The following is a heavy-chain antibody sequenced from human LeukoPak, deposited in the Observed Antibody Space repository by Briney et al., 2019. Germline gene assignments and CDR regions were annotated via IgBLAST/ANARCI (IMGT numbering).Heavy chain of an antibody. CDR3: ERDIVVVPGTFDI. CDR1: GFTFNIYW. CDR2: IKQDGSDK. D-gene: IGHD2-2*01. V-gene: IGHV3-7*01. J-gene: IGHJ3*02. Sequence: PGGSLRLSCAASGFTFNIYWMSWVRQAPGKGLEWVANIKQDGSDKYYVDSVKGRFTISRDNAKNSLYLQMNSLRAEDTAVYYCERDIVVVPGTFDIWGQGTMVTVSS.